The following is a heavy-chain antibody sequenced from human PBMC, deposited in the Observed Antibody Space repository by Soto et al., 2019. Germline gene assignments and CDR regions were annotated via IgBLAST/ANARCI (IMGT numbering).Heavy chain of an antibody. J-gene: IGHJ6*03. V-gene: IGHV4-34*01. CDR1: GGSFSGYY. Sequence: SETLSLTCAVYGGSFSGYYWSWIRQPPGKGLEWIGEINHSGSPNYNPSLKSQVPISVDTSKNQFSLKLSSVTAADTAVYYCARGYRYYYYYYYMDVWGKGTTVTVSS. D-gene: IGHD1-26*01. CDR2: INHSGSP. CDR3: ARGYRYYYYYYYMDV.